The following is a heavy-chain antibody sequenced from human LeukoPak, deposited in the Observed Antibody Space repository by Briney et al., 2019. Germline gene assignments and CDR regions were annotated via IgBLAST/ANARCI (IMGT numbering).Heavy chain of an antibody. CDR3: ARNRYSSTMMDV. CDR2: INHSGST. D-gene: IGHD2-2*01. Sequence: SETLSLTCTVSGGSISSYSWNWIRQPPGKGLEWIGEINHSGSTNYNPSLRSRVTISVDTSKNQFSLKLSSVTAADTAVYYCARNRYSSTMMDVWGQGTTVTVSS. J-gene: IGHJ6*02. V-gene: IGHV4-34*01. CDR1: GGSISSYS.